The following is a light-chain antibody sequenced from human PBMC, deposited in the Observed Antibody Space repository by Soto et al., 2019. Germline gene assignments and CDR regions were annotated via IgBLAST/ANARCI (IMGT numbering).Light chain of an antibody. V-gene: IGKV3-11*01. CDR1: QSVGSY. Sequence: EIVLTQSPATLSLSPGERATLSCRASQSVGSYLAWFQQTPGQAPRLLIYDTSNRATGIPARFSGSGSGTDFTLTISSLETEDFAVYYCQLRSDCPPTFGQGTKVEIK. CDR3: QLRSDCPPT. CDR2: DTS. J-gene: IGKJ1*01.